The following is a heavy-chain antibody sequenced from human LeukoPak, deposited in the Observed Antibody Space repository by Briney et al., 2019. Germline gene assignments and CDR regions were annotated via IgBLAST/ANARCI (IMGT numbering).Heavy chain of an antibody. CDR2: IYYSGST. J-gene: IGHJ3*02. Sequence: PSETLSLTCTVSGGSISSGGYYWSWIRQHPGKGLEWIGYIYYSGSTYYNPSLKSRVTISVDTSKNQFSLKLSSVTAADTAVYYCASHRPTYYYDSSGSYDAFGIWGQGTMVTVSS. D-gene: IGHD3-22*01. V-gene: IGHV4-31*03. CDR1: GGSISSGGYY. CDR3: ASHRPTYYYDSSGSYDAFGI.